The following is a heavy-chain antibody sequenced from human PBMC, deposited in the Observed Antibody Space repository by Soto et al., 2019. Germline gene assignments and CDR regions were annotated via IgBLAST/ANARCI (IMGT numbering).Heavy chain of an antibody. CDR1: GGTFSSYA. J-gene: IGHJ4*02. Sequence: QVQLVQSGAEVKKPGSSVKVSCKASGGTFSSYAISWVRQAPGQGLEWMEGIIPIFGTANYAQKFQGRVTITADESTSTAYMELSSLRSEDTAVYYCARDAGGDEYSSPTPTFDYWGLGTLVTVSS. CDR2: IIPIFGTA. CDR3: ARDAGGDEYSSPTPTFDY. V-gene: IGHV1-69*01. D-gene: IGHD6-6*01.